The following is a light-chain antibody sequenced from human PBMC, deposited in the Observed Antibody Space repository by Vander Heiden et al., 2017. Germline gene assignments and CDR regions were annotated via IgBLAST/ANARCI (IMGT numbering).Light chain of an antibody. CDR2: AAS. CDR3: QKYNSAPPT. V-gene: IGKV1-27*01. Sequence: DIQMTPSPSSLSASVGDRVTITCRASQGISNYLAWYQQKPAKVPELLIYAASTLQSGVPSRFSGSGSGTDFTLTISSLQPEDVATYYCQKYNSAPPTFGQGTKVEIK. CDR1: QGISNY. J-gene: IGKJ1*01.